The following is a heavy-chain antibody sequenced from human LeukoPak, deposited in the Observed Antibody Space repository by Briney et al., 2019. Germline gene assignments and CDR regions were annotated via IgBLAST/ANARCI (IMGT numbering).Heavy chain of an antibody. V-gene: IGHV3-30*03. CDR1: GFKISNNG. D-gene: IGHD6-19*01. CDR3: ASEESSGYYRTADY. Sequence: GGSLRLSCEVSGFKISNNGMHWVRQAPGKGLEWVGVVTYGEGDKYYADSVKGRFTISRDNSKNTLYLQMNSLRVEDTALYYCASEESSGYYRTADYWGQGTLVTVSS. CDR2: VTYGEGDK. J-gene: IGHJ4*02.